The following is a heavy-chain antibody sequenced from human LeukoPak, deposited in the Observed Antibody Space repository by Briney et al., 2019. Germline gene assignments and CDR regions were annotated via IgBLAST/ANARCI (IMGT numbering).Heavy chain of an antibody. CDR2: IYYSGST. J-gene: IGHJ5*02. D-gene: IGHD3-22*01. CDR3: AGGTYYQYNWFDP. Sequence: SETLSLTCTVSGGSISSYYWSWIRQPPGKGLEWIGYIYYSGSTNYNPSLKSRVTISVDTSKNQFSLKLSSVTAADTAVYYCAGGTYYQYNWFDPWGQGTLVTVSS. V-gene: IGHV4-59*01. CDR1: GGSISSYY.